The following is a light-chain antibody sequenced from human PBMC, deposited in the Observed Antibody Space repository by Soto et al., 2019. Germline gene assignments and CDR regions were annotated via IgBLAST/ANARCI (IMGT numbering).Light chain of an antibody. V-gene: IGKV1-12*01. CDR1: QVISSW. CDR3: QQANSFPIT. J-gene: IGKJ4*01. CDR2: VAS. Sequence: DIQMTQSPSSVSASVGDRVTITCRASQVISSWLAWYQQKPGKAPKLLIYVASTLQSGVPSRFSDSGSGTDFSLSISSLQPEDSATYFCQQANSFPITFGGGTKVEI.